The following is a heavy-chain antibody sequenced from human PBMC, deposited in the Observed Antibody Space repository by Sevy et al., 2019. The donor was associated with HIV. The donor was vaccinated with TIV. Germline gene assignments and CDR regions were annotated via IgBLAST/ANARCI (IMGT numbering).Heavy chain of an antibody. CDR1: GGSFSGYY. CDR2: INHSGST. Sequence: SETLSLTCAVYGGSFSGYYWSWIRQPPGKGLEWIGEINHSGSTNYNPSLKSRVTISVDTSKNQFSLKLSSVTAADTAVYYCARGGRWLRGFDWGQRTLVTVSS. V-gene: IGHV4-34*01. CDR3: ARGGRWLRGFD. D-gene: IGHD5-12*01. J-gene: IGHJ4*02.